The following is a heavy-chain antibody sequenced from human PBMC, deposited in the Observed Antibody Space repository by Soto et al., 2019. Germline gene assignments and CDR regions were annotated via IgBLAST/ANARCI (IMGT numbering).Heavy chain of an antibody. V-gene: IGHV3-23*01. CDR3: AKGAGTVRYYYYYYMDV. D-gene: IGHD6-19*01. CDR2: ISGSGGST. J-gene: IGHJ6*03. CDR1: TFRSYA. Sequence: TFRSYAMSWVRQAPGKGLEWVSAISGSGGSTYYADSVKGRFTISRDNSKNTLYLQMNSLRAEDTAVYYCAKGAGTVRYYYYYYMDVWGKGNTVTVSS.